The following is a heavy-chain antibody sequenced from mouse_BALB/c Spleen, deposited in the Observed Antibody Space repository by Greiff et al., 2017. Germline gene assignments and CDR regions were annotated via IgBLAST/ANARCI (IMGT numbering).Heavy chain of an antibody. V-gene: IGHV5-6-2*01. J-gene: IGHJ3*01. D-gene: IGHD1-1*01. Sequence: DVKLQESGGGLVKLGGSLKLSCAASGFAFSSYYMSWVRQTPEKRLELVAAINSNGGSTYYPDTVKGRFTISRDNAKNTLYLQMSSLKSEDTALYYCARHDYGSSYGGFAYWGQGTLVTVSA. CDR1: GFAFSSYY. CDR3: ARHDYGSSYGGFAY. CDR2: INSNGGST.